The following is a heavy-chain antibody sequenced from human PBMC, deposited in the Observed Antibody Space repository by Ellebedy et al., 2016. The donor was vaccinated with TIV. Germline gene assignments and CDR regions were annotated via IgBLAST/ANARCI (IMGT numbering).Heavy chain of an antibody. CDR3: AREDVATTTYYYGMDV. D-gene: IGHD5-12*01. CDR1: RFTLSSYG. Sequence: PGGSLRLSCAASRFTLSSYGLHWVRQAPGEGLEWVASISHAGCNGYYADSVKGRFTISRDNSKNTLYLQMNSLRPEDTAIYYCAREDVATTTYYYGMDVWGQGTAVAVSS. V-gene: IGHV3-30*03. J-gene: IGHJ6*02. CDR2: ISHAGCNG.